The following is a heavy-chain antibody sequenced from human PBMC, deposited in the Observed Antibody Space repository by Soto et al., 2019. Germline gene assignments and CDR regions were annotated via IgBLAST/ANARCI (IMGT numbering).Heavy chain of an antibody. D-gene: IGHD2-2*01. CDR3: ACSFPSRLYQPCSYYYNGMDV. Sequence: ASVKVSCKASGGTFSSYTISWVRQAPGQGLEWMGRIIPILGIANYAQKFQGRVTITADKSTSTAYMELSSLRSEDTAVYYCACSFPSRLYQPCSYYYNGMDVWGQGTTVTVS. CDR2: IIPILGIA. CDR1: GGTFSSYT. J-gene: IGHJ6*02. V-gene: IGHV1-69*02.